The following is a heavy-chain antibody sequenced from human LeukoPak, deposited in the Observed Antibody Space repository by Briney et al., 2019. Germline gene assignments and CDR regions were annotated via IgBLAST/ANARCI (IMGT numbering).Heavy chain of an antibody. CDR2: ISSSSSYI. Sequence: GGSLRLSCAASGFTFSSYSMNWVRQAPGKGLEWVSSISSSSSYIYYADSVKGRFTISGDNSKNTLYLQMNSLRAEDTAVYYCARDLPVLRFLEWLSYYGMDVWGQGTTVTVSS. CDR3: ARDLPVLRFLEWLSYYGMDV. CDR1: GFTFSSYS. D-gene: IGHD3-3*01. V-gene: IGHV3-21*01. J-gene: IGHJ6*02.